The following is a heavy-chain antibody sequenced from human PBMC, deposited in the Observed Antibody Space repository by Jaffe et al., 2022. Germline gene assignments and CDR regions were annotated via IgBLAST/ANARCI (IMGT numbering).Heavy chain of an antibody. Sequence: EVQLVESGGGLVQPGRSLRLSCTASGFTFGDYAMSWVRQAPGKGLEWVGFIRSKAYGGTTEYAASVKGRFTISRDDSKSIAYLQMNSLKTEDTAVYYCTRDGRGGLGYCSGGSCYSLDYWGQGTLVTVSS. CDR3: TRDGRGGLGYCSGGSCYSLDY. CDR1: GFTFGDYA. J-gene: IGHJ4*02. D-gene: IGHD2-15*01. V-gene: IGHV3-49*04. CDR2: IRSKAYGGTT.